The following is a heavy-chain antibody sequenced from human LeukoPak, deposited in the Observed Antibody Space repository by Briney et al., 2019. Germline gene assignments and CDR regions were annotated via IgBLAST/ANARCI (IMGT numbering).Heavy chain of an antibody. D-gene: IGHD3-22*01. V-gene: IGHV3-74*01. Sequence: PGGSLRLSCAASGFTFSSYWMHWVRQAPGKGLVWVSRINSDGSSTSYADSVKGRFTTSRDNAKNTLYLQMNSLRAEDTAVYYCARFYESSGYYQNYYFDYWGQGTLVTVSS. J-gene: IGHJ4*02. CDR2: INSDGSST. CDR1: GFTFSSYW. CDR3: ARFYESSGYYQNYYFDY.